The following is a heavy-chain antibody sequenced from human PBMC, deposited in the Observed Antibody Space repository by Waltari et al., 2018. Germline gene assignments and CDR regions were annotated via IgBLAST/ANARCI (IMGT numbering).Heavy chain of an antibody. CDR2: INHSGST. V-gene: IGHV4-34*01. D-gene: IGHD6-19*01. CDR3: ARGSLRSGGDY. CDR1: GGSFSGYY. J-gene: IGHJ4*02. Sequence: QVQLQQWGAGLLKPSETLSLTCAVYGGSFSGYYWSWIRQPPGKGLEWIGEINHSGSTNYTPSLKSRVTISVDTSKNQFSLKLSSVTAADTAVYYCARGSLRSGGDYWGQGTLVTVSS.